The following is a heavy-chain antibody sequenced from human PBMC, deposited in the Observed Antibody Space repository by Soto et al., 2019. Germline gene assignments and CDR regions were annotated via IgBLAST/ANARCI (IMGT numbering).Heavy chain of an antibody. D-gene: IGHD5-12*01. V-gene: IGHV5-51*01. J-gene: IGHJ4*02. CDR1: GYSFASSW. CDR2: IYPGDSDT. CDR3: ARRGDGYNFFDY. Sequence: EVQLVQSGAEVKKPGESLKLSCKGSGYSFASSWIAWVRQMPGKGLEWMGIIYPGDSDTRYSPSFQGQVTISADKSITTAYLQWSSLKASDSATYYCARRGDGYNFFDYWGQGTLVTVSS.